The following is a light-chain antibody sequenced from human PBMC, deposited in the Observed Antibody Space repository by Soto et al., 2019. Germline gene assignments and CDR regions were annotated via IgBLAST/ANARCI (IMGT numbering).Light chain of an antibody. Sequence: QSALTQPASVSGSPGQSITISCSGTSSDVGGFNYVSWYQQHPGKAPKLMIYDVSNRPSGVSYRFSGSKSGNTASLTISGLQAEDEDDYYCNSYTSSSTLYVFGTGTKLTVL. CDR1: SSDVGGFNY. J-gene: IGLJ1*01. V-gene: IGLV2-14*03. CDR2: DVS. CDR3: NSYTSSSTLYV.